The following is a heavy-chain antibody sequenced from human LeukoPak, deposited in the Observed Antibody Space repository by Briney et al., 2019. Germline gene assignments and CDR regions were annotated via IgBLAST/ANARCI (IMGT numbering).Heavy chain of an antibody. J-gene: IGHJ4*02. Sequence: ASETLSLTCAISGGSISSSNWWSWVGQPPGKGLEWIGEIYHSGSTNYSPSLKSRVTISVDKSKNQCSLKVSSVTAADTAVYYCARVSSGSYYFDSWGQGTLVTVSS. CDR3: ARVSSGSYYFDS. D-gene: IGHD1-26*01. V-gene: IGHV4-4*02. CDR1: GGSISSSNW. CDR2: IYHSGST.